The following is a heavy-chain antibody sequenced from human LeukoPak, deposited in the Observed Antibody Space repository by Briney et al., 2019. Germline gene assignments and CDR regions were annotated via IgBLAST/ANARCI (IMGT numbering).Heavy chain of an antibody. D-gene: IGHD4-17*01. CDR1: GFSFSSYA. CDR3: AKDRTVTTWEGWIY. CDR2: ISGSGDNT. V-gene: IGHV3-23*01. Sequence: GGSLKLSCAASGFSFSSYAMSWVRQAPGKGLEWVSSISGSGDNTYYAESVKGQFTISRDNSKNTLFQQMNSLRAEDTAVYYCAKDRTVTTWEGWIYWGQGTLVTVSS. J-gene: IGHJ4*02.